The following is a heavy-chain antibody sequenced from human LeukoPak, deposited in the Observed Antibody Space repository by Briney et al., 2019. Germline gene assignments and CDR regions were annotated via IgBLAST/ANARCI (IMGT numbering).Heavy chain of an antibody. CDR3: AREIQLGFRSHLDY. CDR1: GFTVSSNY. V-gene: IGHV3-66*01. Sequence: GGSLRLSCAASGFTVSSNYMSWVRQAPGKGLEWVSVIYSGGSTYYADSVKGRFTISRDNSKNTLYLQMNSLRAEDTAVYYCAREIQLGFRSHLDYWGQGTLVTVSS. J-gene: IGHJ4*02. D-gene: IGHD5-18*01. CDR2: IYSGGST.